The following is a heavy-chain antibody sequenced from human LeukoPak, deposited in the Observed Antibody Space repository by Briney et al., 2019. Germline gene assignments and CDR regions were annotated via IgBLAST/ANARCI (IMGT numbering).Heavy chain of an antibody. D-gene: IGHD5-18*01. V-gene: IGHV4-61*08. CDR2: IYYSGST. CDR3: ARSDIGYSYGYGTQYFQH. Sequence: SETLSLTCTVSGGSISSGGYYWSWIRQHPGKSLEWIGYIYYSGSTNYNPSLKSRVTISVDTSKNQFSLKLSSVTAADTAVYYCARSDIGYSYGYGTQYFQHWGQGTLVTVSS. J-gene: IGHJ1*01. CDR1: GGSISSGGYY.